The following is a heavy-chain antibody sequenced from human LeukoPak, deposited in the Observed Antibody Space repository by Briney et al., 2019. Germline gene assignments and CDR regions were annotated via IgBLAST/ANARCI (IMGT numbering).Heavy chain of an antibody. CDR3: ASLNFDY. J-gene: IGHJ4*02. Sequence: SQTLSLTCAISGDSVSNKIGAWNWIRQSPSRGLEWLGRTFYRSKWNNDYAVSVKSRITINPDTSKNQFSLQLNSMTPEDTAVYYCASLNFDYWGQGTLVTVSS. CDR2: TFYRSKWNN. V-gene: IGHV6-1*01. CDR1: GDSVSNKIGA.